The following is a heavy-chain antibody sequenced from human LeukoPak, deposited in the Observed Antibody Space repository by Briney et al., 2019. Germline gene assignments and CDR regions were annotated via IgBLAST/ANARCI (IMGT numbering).Heavy chain of an antibody. CDR1: GYTLTELS. D-gene: IGHD6-19*01. Sequence: ASVKVSCKVSGYTLTELSMHWVRQAPGKGLEWMGGFDPEDGETIYAQKFQGRVTMTEDTSTDTAYMELSSLRSEDTAVYYCATDSGGGWSPHSAFDIWGQGTMVTVSS. CDR2: FDPEDGET. J-gene: IGHJ3*02. CDR3: ATDSGGGWSPHSAFDI. V-gene: IGHV1-24*01.